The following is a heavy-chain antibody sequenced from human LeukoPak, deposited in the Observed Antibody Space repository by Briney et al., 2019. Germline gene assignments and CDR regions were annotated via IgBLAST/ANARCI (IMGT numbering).Heavy chain of an antibody. CDR2: ISYDGSNK. CDR3: ARGGRYYGSGHFNWFDP. Sequence: GGSLRLSCAASGFTFSSYAMHWVRQAPGKGLEWVAVISYDGSNKYYADSVKGRFTISRDNSKNTLYLQMNSLRAEDTAVYYCARGGRYYGSGHFNWFDPWGQGTLVTVSS. CDR1: GFTFSSYA. D-gene: IGHD3-10*01. V-gene: IGHV3-30*04. J-gene: IGHJ5*02.